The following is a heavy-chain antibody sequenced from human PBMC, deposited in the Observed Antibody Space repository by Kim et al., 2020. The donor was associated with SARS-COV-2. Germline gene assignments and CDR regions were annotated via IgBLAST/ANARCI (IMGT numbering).Heavy chain of an antibody. D-gene: IGHD2-2*01. CDR2: IRSKADGGTT. V-gene: IGHV3-49*04. J-gene: IGHJ6*03. Sequence: GGSLRLSCTDSGLTLGDYAMSWVRQAPGKGLEWVGFIRSKADGGTTQYAASVKGRFTISRDDSKRIAYLQMNSLKTEDTAVYYWTRGVSDCISTSYNISWESFYYMEVWGKGTTVTFS. CDR3: TRGVSDCISTSYNISWESFYYMEV. CDR1: GLTLGDYA.